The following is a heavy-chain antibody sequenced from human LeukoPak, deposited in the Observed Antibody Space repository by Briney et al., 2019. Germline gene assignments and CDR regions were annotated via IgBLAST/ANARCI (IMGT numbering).Heavy chain of an antibody. CDR3: SREASCGSTSCHQDL. CDR2: INPNTGGT. D-gene: IGHD2-2*01. Sequence: ASVKVSCKASGYTFTDYSVQWFRQVPGQGLQWMALINPNTGGTSYAQKLQGRVTVTRDTSITTTYMELNRLTYDDTALYFCSREASCGSTSCHQDLWGQGTLVTVSS. CDR1: GYTFTDYS. J-gene: IGHJ5*02. V-gene: IGHV1-2*02.